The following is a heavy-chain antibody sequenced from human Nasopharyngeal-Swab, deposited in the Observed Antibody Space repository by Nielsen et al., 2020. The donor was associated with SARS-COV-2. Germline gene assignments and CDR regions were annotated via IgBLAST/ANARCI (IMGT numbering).Heavy chain of an antibody. CDR1: GGSISSYY. J-gene: IGHJ4*02. CDR3: ARGCDY. Sequence: SETLSLTCTVSGGSISSYYWSWIRQPPGKGLEWIGYIYYSGSTNYNPSLKSRVTISVDTSKNQFSLKLSSVTAADTAVYYCARGCDYWGQGTLATVSS. CDR2: IYYSGST. V-gene: IGHV4-59*13.